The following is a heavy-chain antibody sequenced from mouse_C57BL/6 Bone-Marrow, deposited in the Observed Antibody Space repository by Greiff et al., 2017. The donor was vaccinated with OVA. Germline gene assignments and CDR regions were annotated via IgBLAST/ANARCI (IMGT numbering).Heavy chain of an antibody. V-gene: IGHV1-80*01. CDR3: ARRRWLLRAMDY. Sequence: QVQLQQSGAELVKPGASVKISCKASGYAFSSYWMNWVKQRPGKGLEWIGQIYPGDGDPNYNGKFKGKATLTADKSSSTAYMQLSSLTSEDSAVYFCARRRWLLRAMDYWGQGTSVTVSS. CDR1: GYAFSSYW. D-gene: IGHD2-3*01. CDR2: IYPGDGDP. J-gene: IGHJ4*01.